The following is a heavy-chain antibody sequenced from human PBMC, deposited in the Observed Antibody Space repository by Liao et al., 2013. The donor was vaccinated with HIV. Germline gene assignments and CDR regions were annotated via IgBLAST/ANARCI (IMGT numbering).Heavy chain of an antibody. CDR3: ATGSWELLH. Sequence: QLQLQESGPGLVKPSETLSLTCTVSGGSISSSSYYWGWIRQPPGEGLEWIGRIYSSGNTNFNPSLKSRVTMSVDTSKNQFSLKLTSMTAADTAVYYCATGSWELLHWGQGTLVIVSS. CDR2: IYSSGNT. V-gene: IGHV4-39*07. CDR1: GGSISSSSYY. D-gene: IGHD1-26*01. J-gene: IGHJ4*02.